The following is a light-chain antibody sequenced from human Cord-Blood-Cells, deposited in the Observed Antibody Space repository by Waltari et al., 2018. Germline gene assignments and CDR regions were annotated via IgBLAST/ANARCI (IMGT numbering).Light chain of an antibody. CDR3: RWWDSGTAV. Sequence: SYELTQPPPVSVSPGQTASITCSGDKLGDKYACWYHQKPGQTPVLVIYQDSKRPSGIPGRFSGSNSGNTATLTISGTQSMEEAAYYCRWWDSGTAVFGGGTKLTVL. V-gene: IGLV3-1*01. J-gene: IGLJ2*01. CDR1: KLGDKY. CDR2: QDS.